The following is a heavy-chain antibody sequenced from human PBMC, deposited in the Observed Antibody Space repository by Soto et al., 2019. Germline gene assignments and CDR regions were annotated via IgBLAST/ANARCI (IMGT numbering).Heavy chain of an antibody. Sequence: GGSLRLSCAASGFTFSSYAMHWVRQAPGKGLEWVAVISYDGSNKYYADSVKGRFTISRDNSKNTLYLQMNSLRAEDTAVYYCARDRLVVGYSYGSYYYYYGMDVWGQGTMVTVSS. CDR2: ISYDGSNK. V-gene: IGHV3-30-3*01. CDR3: ARDRLVVGYSYGSYYYYYGMDV. D-gene: IGHD5-18*01. CDR1: GFTFSSYA. J-gene: IGHJ6*02.